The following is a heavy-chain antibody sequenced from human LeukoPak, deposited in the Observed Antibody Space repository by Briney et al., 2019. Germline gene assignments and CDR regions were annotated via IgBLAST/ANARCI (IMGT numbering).Heavy chain of an antibody. CDR1: GYRFTSYW. CDR2: ISSDGST. CDR3: VRSFDY. Sequence: GESLQISCKGSGYRFTSYWIGWVRQMPGKGLVWVSRISSDGSTIYADSVKGRFTISRDNAKNTLYLQMNSLRAEDMGIYYCVRSFDYWGQGTLVTVSS. V-gene: IGHV3-74*01. J-gene: IGHJ4*02.